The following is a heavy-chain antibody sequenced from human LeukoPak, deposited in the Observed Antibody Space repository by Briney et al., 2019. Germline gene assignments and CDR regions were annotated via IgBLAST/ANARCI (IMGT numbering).Heavy chain of an antibody. Sequence: GGSLRLSCAASGFTVSSNYMSWVRQAPGKGLEWVSVIYSGGGTYYADSVKGRFTISRDNSKNTLYLQMNSLRAEDTAVYYCATMYSSSWYYFDYWGQGTLVTVSS. J-gene: IGHJ4*02. D-gene: IGHD6-13*01. CDR1: GFTVSSNY. V-gene: IGHV3-66*01. CDR3: ATMYSSSWYYFDY. CDR2: IYSGGGT.